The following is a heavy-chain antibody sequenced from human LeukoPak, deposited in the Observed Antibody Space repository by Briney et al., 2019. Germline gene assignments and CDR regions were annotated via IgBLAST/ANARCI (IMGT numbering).Heavy chain of an antibody. Sequence: PGGSLRLSCAASGFAFSSYTMSWVRQAPGRGLEWVSAISGSGGSTYYADSVKGRFTISRDNSKNTLYLQMNSLRAEDTAVYYCAKHKWGFGELPLDAFDIWGQGTMVTVSS. J-gene: IGHJ3*02. CDR2: ISGSGGST. CDR3: AKHKWGFGELPLDAFDI. D-gene: IGHD3-10*01. CDR1: GFAFSSYT. V-gene: IGHV3-23*01.